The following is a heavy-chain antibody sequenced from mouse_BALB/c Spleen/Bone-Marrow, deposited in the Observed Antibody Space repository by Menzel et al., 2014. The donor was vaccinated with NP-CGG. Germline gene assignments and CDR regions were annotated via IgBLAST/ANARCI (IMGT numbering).Heavy chain of an antibody. Sequence: VQLQQPGPELVKPGASVKMSCKASGYTFTSYVIHWVKQKPGQGLEWIGYINPYNDGTKYNEKFKGKATLTSDKSSSTAYMELSSLTSEDSAVYYCARGAYDYDGDWFAYWGQGTLVTVSA. J-gene: IGHJ3*01. CDR2: INPYNDGT. CDR3: ARGAYDYDGDWFAY. CDR1: GYTFTSYV. V-gene: IGHV1-14*01. D-gene: IGHD2-4*01.